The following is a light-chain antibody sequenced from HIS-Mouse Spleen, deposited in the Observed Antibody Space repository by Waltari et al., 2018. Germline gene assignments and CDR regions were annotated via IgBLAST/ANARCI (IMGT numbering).Light chain of an antibody. CDR1: ALPKQY. Sequence: SYELTQPPSVSVSPGQTARITCSGDALPKQYAYWYQQKPGPAPVLGIYKDSERPSGIPERFSGSSSGTTVTLTISGVQAEDEADYYCQSADSSGTYQDVVFGGGTKLTVL. J-gene: IGLJ2*01. V-gene: IGLV3-25*03. CDR3: QSADSSGTYQDVV. CDR2: KDS.